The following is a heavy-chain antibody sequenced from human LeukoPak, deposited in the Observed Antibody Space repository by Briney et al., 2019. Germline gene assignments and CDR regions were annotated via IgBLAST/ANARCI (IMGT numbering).Heavy chain of an antibody. CDR3: ARMVVADTPFDY. CDR2: IYYSGST. Sequence: SETLSLTCTVSGGSISSYYWSWIRQPPGKGLEWIGYIYYSGSTNYNPSLKSRVTISVDTSKSQFSLKLSSVTAADTAAYYCARMVVADTPFDYWGQGTLVTVSS. CDR1: GGSISSYY. V-gene: IGHV4-59*08. J-gene: IGHJ4*02. D-gene: IGHD2-15*01.